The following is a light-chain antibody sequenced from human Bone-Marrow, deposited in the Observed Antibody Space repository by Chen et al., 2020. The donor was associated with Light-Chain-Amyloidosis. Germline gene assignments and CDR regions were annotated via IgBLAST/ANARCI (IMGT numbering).Light chain of an antibody. CDR3: IIWHRTAWV. CDR2: FKSDSED. CDR1: SDINVGSYR. V-gene: IGLV5-45*02. Sequence: QAVLTQPSSLSASPGASASLTCTFRSDINVGSYRIYWYQQKPGSPPQYLLKFKSDSEDQRGSGVPSRFSGSRDVSANAGILLIAGLQAEEEADYYCIIWHRTAWVFGGATKLTVL. J-gene: IGLJ3*02.